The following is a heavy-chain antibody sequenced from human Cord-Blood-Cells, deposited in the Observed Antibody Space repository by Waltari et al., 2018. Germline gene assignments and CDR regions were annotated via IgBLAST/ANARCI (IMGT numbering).Heavy chain of an antibody. D-gene: IGHD6-13*01. CDR2: ISWSSGSI. J-gene: IGHJ4*02. V-gene: IGHV3-9*01. CDR3: AKDSIAAAVDPYYFDY. Sequence: EVQLVESGGGLVQPGRSLRLSCAASGLTFDDYAMHWVRPAPGKGLEWVAGISWSSGSIGYADSVKGRLTIARDNAKNSLYRQMNSLRAEDTALYYCAKDSIAAAVDPYYFDYWGQGTLVTVSS. CDR1: GLTFDDYA.